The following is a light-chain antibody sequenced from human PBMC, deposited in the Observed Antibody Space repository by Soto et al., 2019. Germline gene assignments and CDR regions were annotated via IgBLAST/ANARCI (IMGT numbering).Light chain of an antibody. J-gene: IGKJ5*01. CDR2: DAS. CDR1: QSVSSSY. V-gene: IGKV3-11*01. CDR3: QQRSNWPIT. Sequence: EIVLTQSPATLSLSPGEGAILSCRASQSVSSSYLAWYQQKPGQAPRLLIYDASNRATGIPARFSGSGSGTDFTLTISSLEPEDFAVYYCQQRSNWPITFGQGTRLEIK.